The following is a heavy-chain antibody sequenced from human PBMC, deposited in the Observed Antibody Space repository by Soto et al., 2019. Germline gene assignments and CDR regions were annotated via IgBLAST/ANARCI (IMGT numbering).Heavy chain of an antibody. J-gene: IGHJ6*01. V-gene: IGHV6-1*01. Sequence: SHTLSLTCAISGDSVSSNSAAWNWIRQSPSRGLEWLGRTYYRSKWYNDYAVSVKSRITINPDTSKNQFSLQLNSVTPEDTAVYYSARDPSYCSSTSCYTGGMDVWGQGTTVTVSS. D-gene: IGHD2-2*02. CDR2: TYYRSKWYN. CDR3: ARDPSYCSSTSCYTGGMDV. CDR1: GDSVSSNSAA.